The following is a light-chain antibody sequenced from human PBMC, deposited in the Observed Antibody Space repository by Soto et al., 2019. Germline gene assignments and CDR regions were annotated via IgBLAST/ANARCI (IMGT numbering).Light chain of an antibody. CDR3: QQYNNWPRT. CDR1: QSISAN. V-gene: IGKV3-15*01. CDR2: GAS. J-gene: IGKJ1*01. Sequence: EIVMTQSPATLSVSPGDRATLSCRASQSISANLAWYQQKPGQTPRLLIYGASTRASGVPAKFSGSGSGTEFTLTISSLQSEDFAVDYCQQYNNWPRTFGQGTKVDI.